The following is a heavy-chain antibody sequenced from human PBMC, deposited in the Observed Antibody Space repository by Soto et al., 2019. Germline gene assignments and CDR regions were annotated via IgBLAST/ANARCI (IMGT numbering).Heavy chain of an antibody. CDR1: GFIFSSYA. Sequence: QVQLVESGGGVVQPGRSLRLSCAASGFIFSSYAMHWVRQAPGKGLEWVAVISYDGSNKYYAASVKGRFTISRDNSKNTLYLQMNSLRAEDTAVYYCARTGLLHGVDVWGQGTTVTVSS. CDR3: ARTGLLHGVDV. J-gene: IGHJ6*02. D-gene: IGHD2-15*01. CDR2: ISYDGSNK. V-gene: IGHV3-30-3*01.